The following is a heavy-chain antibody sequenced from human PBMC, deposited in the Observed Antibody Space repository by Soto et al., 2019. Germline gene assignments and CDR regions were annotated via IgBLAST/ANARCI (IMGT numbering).Heavy chain of an antibody. Sequence: PSETLSLTCTVSGGSMSRGGYYWSWIRQYPGKGLECIGDIYYSGSTNYNPSLRSRVAISLDTSKNQFSLKLTSVTAADTAVYYCATNGGYYDASGPKYFQYWGQGTVVTVSS. V-gene: IGHV4-31*03. CDR3: ATNGGYYDASGPKYFQY. CDR2: IYYSGST. J-gene: IGHJ1*01. CDR1: GGSMSRGGYY. D-gene: IGHD3-22*01.